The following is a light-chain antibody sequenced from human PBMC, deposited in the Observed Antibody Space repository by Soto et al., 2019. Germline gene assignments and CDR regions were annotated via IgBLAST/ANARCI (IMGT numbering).Light chain of an antibody. CDR2: EVT. CDR1: SSDVGSYNH. J-gene: IGLJ1*01. V-gene: IGLV2-14*01. CDR3: ISYTGSSTSYV. Sequence: QSALTQPASVSGSPGQSITISCSGTSSDVGSYNHVAWYQQFPGKTPKLIIYEVTYRPSGVSHRFSASKSGNTASLTISGLQAEDEADYNCISYTGSSTSYVFGTGTKLTVL.